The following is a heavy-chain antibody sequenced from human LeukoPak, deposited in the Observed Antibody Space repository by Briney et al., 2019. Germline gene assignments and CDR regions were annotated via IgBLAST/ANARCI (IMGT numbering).Heavy chain of an antibody. J-gene: IGHJ4*02. CDR1: GGSISSSSYY. CDR2: IYYSGST. V-gene: IGHV4-39*01. D-gene: IGHD6-19*01. CDR3: ARYLLLSSGWYVSYYFDY. Sequence: PSETLSLTCTVSGGSISSSSYYWGWIRQPTGKGLEWIGSIYYSGSTYYNPSLKSRVTISVDTSKNQFSLKLSSVTAADTAVYYCARYLLLSSGWYVSYYFDYWGQGTLVTVSS.